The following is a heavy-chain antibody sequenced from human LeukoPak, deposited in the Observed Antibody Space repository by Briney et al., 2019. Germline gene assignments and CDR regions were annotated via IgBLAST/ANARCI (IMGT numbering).Heavy chain of an antibody. D-gene: IGHD3-16*01. CDR3: AKASSPLGHFDY. V-gene: IGHV3-23*01. CDR2: ISDDGGST. J-gene: IGHJ4*02. Sequence: GAPRISCGASQITFSTYALSLVRPAPGKGLGWGSGISDDGGSTYYADSVKGRFTISRDNSRNTLFLQMNSLRAEDTAVYYCAKASSPLGHFDYWGQGTLVTVSS. CDR1: QITFSTYA.